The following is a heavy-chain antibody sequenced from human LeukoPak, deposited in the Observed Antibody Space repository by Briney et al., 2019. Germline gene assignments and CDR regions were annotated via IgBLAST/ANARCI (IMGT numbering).Heavy chain of an antibody. D-gene: IGHD3-16*02. CDR2: INPSGGST. CDR3: AREGGVNRLIQGWFDP. V-gene: IGHV1-46*01. J-gene: IGHJ5*02. CDR1: GYTFTSYY. Sequence: ASVKVSCKASGYTFTSYYMHWVRQAPGQGLEWMGIINPSGGSTSYAQKFQGRVTMTRDTSTSTVYMELSSLRSEDTAVYYCAREGGVNRLIQGWFDPWGQGTQVTVSS.